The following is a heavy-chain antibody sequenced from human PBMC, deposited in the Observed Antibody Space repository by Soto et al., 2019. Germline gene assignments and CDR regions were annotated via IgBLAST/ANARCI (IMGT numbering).Heavy chain of an antibody. CDR1: GYTFTSYD. D-gene: IGHD3-22*01. V-gene: IGHV1-8*01. J-gene: IGHJ4*02. Sequence: ASVKVSCKASGYTFTSYDINWVRQATGQGLEWMGWMNPNSGNTGYAQKFQGRVTITADKFTGTAYMELTRLRSDDTAVYYCANFSRSSYYDSSGYHWGQGTLVTVSS. CDR2: MNPNSGNT. CDR3: ANFSRSSYYDSSGYH.